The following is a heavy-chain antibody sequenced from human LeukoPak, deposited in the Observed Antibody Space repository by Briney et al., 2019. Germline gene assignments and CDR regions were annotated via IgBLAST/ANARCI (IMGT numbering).Heavy chain of an antibody. V-gene: IGHV3-74*01. CDR2: ISSDGSNT. Sequence: GGSLRLSCAASGFTFSTYWMHWVRQAPGKGLEWVSRISSDGSNTNYADSVKGRFTISRDNAKNTLYLQMNSLRGVDTAVYYCARGTEHISGWYPMDYWGQGTLVTVSS. CDR1: GFTFSTYW. CDR3: ARGTEHISGWYPMDY. D-gene: IGHD6-19*01. J-gene: IGHJ4*02.